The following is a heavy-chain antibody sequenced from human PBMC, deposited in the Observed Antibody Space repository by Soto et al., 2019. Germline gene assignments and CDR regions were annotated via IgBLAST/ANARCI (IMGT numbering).Heavy chain of an antibody. CDR2: VTHDGTER. CDR1: GFTLSGHG. D-gene: IGHD3-10*01. Sequence: QVQLVASGGGVVQPGRSLSLSCAASGFTLSGHGLHWVRQAPGKGLEWVAVVTHDGTERHYPDSVKGRVTITRDISKNTFYLQTNSLRVEDTAMYYCAREKTSGYYRSVDYWGQGTLVTVSS. J-gene: IGHJ4*02. V-gene: IGHV3-30*03. CDR3: AREKTSGYYRSVDY.